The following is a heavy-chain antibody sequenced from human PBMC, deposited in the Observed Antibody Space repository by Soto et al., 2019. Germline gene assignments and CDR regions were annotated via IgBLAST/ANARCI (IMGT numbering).Heavy chain of an antibody. CDR1: GYTFTNYG. CDR3: ARGLGLLDY. D-gene: IGHD2-21*01. CDR2: ISTYNDNT. J-gene: IGHJ4*02. Sequence: QVQVVQSGAEVKKPGASVKVSCKASGYTFTNYGISWVRQAPGQGLEWMGWISTYNDNTNYAKKLQGRVTMTTDTAKSTAYMELRSLRSDDTGMYYCARGLGLLDYWGQGTLVTVSS. V-gene: IGHV1-18*01.